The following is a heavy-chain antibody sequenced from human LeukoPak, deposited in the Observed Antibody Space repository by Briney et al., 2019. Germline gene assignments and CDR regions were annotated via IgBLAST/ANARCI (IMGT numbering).Heavy chain of an antibody. V-gene: IGHV3-23*01. D-gene: IGHD6-19*01. Sequence: AGGSLRLSCAASGFTFSNYVMSWVRQAPGKGLEWVSAISGSGTSTYYADSVKGRFTISRDNSKNTLYLQMNSLRAEDTAVYYCAKRGVAGFDDYWGQGALVTVSS. J-gene: IGHJ4*02. CDR3: AKRGVAGFDDY. CDR2: ISGSGTST. CDR1: GFTFSNYV.